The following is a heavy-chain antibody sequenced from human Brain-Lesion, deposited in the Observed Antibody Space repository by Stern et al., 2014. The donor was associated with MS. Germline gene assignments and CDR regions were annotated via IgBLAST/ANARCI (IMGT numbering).Heavy chain of an antibody. CDR3: ARGRVVPGFQYYATDV. J-gene: IGHJ6*02. CDR1: GGSISSGGYY. CDR2: IFNSGST. D-gene: IGHD2-2*01. Sequence: DQLVESGPGLVKPSQTLSLSCTVSGGSISSGGYYWSWIRQPAGKGLEWIGRIFNSGSTSYNPPLKSRVTISIDTSKTQFSLRLNSMTAADTAVYYCARGRVVPGFQYYATDVWGQGTTVIVSS. V-gene: IGHV4-61*02.